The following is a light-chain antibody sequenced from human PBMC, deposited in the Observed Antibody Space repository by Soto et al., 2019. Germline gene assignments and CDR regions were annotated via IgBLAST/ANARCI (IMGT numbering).Light chain of an antibody. CDR2: DAS. V-gene: IGKV3-11*01. Sequence: EIVLTQSPATLSLSPGERATLSCRASQSVSSYLAWYQQKPGQAPRLLIYDASNRATGIPARFSGSGSGTEFNLTISSLQSEDFAVYYCQQRSNWPRTSGQGTKV. CDR1: QSVSSY. J-gene: IGKJ1*01. CDR3: QQRSNWPRT.